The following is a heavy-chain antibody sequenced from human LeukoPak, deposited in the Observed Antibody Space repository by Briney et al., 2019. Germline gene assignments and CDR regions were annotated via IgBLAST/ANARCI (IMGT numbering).Heavy chain of an antibody. CDR2: ISYDGSNK. V-gene: IGHV3-30-3*01. J-gene: IGHJ4*02. CDR1: GFTFSSYA. CDR3: AREAIQDVEVFDY. Sequence: PGRSLRLSCAASGFTFSSYAMHWVRQAPGKGLEWVAVISYDGSNKYYADSVKGRFTISRDNSKNTLYLQMNSLRAEDTAVYYCAREAIQDVEVFDYWGQGALVTVSS. D-gene: IGHD2-21*01.